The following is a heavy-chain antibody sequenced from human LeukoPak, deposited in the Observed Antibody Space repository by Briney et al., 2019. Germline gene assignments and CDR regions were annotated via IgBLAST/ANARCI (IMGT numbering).Heavy chain of an antibody. Sequence: TSVKVSCKASGFTFTSSAVQWVRQARGQRLEWIGWIVVGSGNTNYAQEFQERVTITRDMSTSTAYMELSSLRSEDTAVYYCAADPLYSYGLGYWGQGTLVTVSS. D-gene: IGHD5-18*01. V-gene: IGHV1-58*01. CDR2: IVVGSGNT. CDR3: AADPLYSYGLGY. J-gene: IGHJ4*02. CDR1: GFTFTSSA.